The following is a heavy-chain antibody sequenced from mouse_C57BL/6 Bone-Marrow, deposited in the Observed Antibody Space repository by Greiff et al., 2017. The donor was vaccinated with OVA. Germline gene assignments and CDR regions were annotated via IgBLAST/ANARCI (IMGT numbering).Heavy chain of an antibody. J-gene: IGHJ4*01. CDR3: ARSIYYDYMDY. Sequence: VQLQQSGPELVKPGASVKLSCKASGYAFSSSWMNWVKQRPGKGLEWIGRIYPGDGDTTYNGKFKGKATLTADKSSSTAYMQLSSLTSEDSAVYFCARSIYYDYMDYWGQGTSVTVSS. CDR1: GYAFSSSW. D-gene: IGHD2-4*01. V-gene: IGHV1-82*01. CDR2: IYPGDGDT.